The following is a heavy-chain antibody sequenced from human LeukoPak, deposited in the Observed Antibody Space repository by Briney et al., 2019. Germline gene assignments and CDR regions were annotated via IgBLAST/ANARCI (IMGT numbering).Heavy chain of an antibody. CDR3: ARAPYCGGDCYWVFDY. CDR2: ISSIGSTI. Sequence: GGSLRLSCAASGFTFSTYTMNWVRQAPGKGLEWVSSISSIGSTIYYADSVKGRFTISRDNAKNSLYLQMNSLRAEDTAVYYCARAPYCGGDCYWVFDYWGQGTLVTVSS. V-gene: IGHV3-48*01. CDR1: GFTFSTYT. D-gene: IGHD2-21*02. J-gene: IGHJ4*02.